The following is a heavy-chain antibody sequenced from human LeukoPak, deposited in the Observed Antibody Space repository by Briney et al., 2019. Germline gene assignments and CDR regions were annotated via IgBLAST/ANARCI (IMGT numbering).Heavy chain of an antibody. D-gene: IGHD3-22*01. V-gene: IGHV3-74*01. CDR3: ARAPSEIGGYYPEYFRH. Sequence: GGSLRLSCAASGFTFSSYWMHWVRQAPGKGLVWVSRIKSDGSTNYAGSVKGRFTISRDNAKNTASLQMNSLRAEDTGVYYCARAPSEIGGYYPEYFRHWGQGTLVTVSS. CDR1: GFTFSSYW. CDR2: IKSDGST. J-gene: IGHJ1*01.